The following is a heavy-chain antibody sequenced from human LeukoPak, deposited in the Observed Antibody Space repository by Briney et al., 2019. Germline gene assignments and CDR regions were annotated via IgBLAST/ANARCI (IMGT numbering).Heavy chain of an antibody. D-gene: IGHD3-16*02. CDR1: GGTFSSYA. J-gene: IGHJ4*02. Sequence: ASMKVSCKASGGTFSSYAISWVRQAPGQGLEWMGRIIPILGIANYAQKFQGRVTITADKSTSTAYMELSSLRSEDTAVYYCARDPQEDYDYVWGSYRHDDYWGQGTLVTVSS. CDR2: IIPILGIA. CDR3: ARDPQEDYDYVWGSYRHDDY. V-gene: IGHV1-69*04.